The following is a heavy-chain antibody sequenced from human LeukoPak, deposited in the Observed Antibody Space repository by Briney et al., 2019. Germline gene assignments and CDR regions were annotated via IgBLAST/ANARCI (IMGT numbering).Heavy chain of an antibody. CDR1: GFTFGSYS. D-gene: IGHD2-2*01. Sequence: GGSLRLSCAASGFTFGSYSMNWVRQAPGKGLEWVSSTSSSSSYIYYADSVKGRFTISRDNAKNSLYLQMNSLRAEDTAVYYCARDTGYCSSTSCYFYYFDYWGQGTLVTVSS. V-gene: IGHV3-21*01. J-gene: IGHJ4*02. CDR2: TSSSSSYI. CDR3: ARDTGYCSSTSCYFYYFDY.